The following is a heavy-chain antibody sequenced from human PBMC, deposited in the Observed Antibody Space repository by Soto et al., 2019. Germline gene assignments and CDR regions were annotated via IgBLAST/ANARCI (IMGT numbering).Heavy chain of an antibody. D-gene: IGHD5-18*01. Sequence: ASVKVYCKASGYTFTSHAMHWVRQANGKRLEWKGWINAGNGNTKYSEKFQGRVIITRDTSASTAYMELSSLRSEDTAVFYCARDLGYSYGYDYYGMDVWGQGTTVTVSS. J-gene: IGHJ6*02. CDR3: ARDLGYSYGYDYYGMDV. CDR1: GYTFTSHA. V-gene: IGHV1-3*01. CDR2: INAGNGNT.